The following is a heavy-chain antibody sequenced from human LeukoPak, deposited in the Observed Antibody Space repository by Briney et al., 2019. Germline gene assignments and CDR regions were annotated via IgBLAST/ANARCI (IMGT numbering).Heavy chain of an antibody. CDR1: GFSFSSYA. J-gene: IGHJ6*02. CDR2: ISGSGGST. D-gene: IGHD3-10*01. CDR3: AKVGVYGSGNYYYGMDV. V-gene: IGHV3-23*01. Sequence: PGGSLRLSCAASGFSFSSYAMSWVRQAPGKGLEWVSGISGSGGSTYYADSVKGRFTISRDNSKNTLYLQMNSLRAEDTAVYYCAKVGVYGSGNYYYGMDVRGQGTTVTVSS.